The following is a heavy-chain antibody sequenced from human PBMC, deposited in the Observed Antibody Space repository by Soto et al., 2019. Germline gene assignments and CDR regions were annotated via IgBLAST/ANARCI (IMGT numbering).Heavy chain of an antibody. CDR2: IYYSGRT. Sequence: SETLSLTCTVSGGSVSSGTYYWSCIRQPPGKGLEWIGYIYYSGRTIYNPSLQSRVTISVDTSKNQFSRKLSSVTAEDTAVSYCARDRFGYSSPTPDYYGMDVWGQGTTVTVSS. J-gene: IGHJ6*02. D-gene: IGHD6-13*01. CDR3: ARDRFGYSSPTPDYYGMDV. V-gene: IGHV4-61*01. CDR1: GGSVSSGTYY.